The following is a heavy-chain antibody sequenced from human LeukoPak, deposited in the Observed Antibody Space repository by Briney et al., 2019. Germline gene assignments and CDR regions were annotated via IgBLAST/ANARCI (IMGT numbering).Heavy chain of an antibody. Sequence: SQTLSLTCTVSGGSISSGGYYWSWIRQHPGKGLEWIGYIYYSGSTYYNPSLKSRVTISVDTSKNQFSLKLSSVTAADTAVYYCARFVDTAMVIDYWGQGTLVTVSS. CDR1: GGSISSGGYY. D-gene: IGHD5-18*01. J-gene: IGHJ4*02. V-gene: IGHV4-31*03. CDR2: IYYSGST. CDR3: ARFVDTAMVIDY.